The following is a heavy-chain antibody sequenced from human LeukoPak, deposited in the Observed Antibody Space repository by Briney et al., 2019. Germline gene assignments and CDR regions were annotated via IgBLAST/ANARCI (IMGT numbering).Heavy chain of an antibody. D-gene: IGHD3-22*01. CDR1: GFTFTNYA. CDR2: ISGSGSNT. CDR3: ARDYYDSSGYYGLLDY. Sequence: GGSLRLSCAASGFTFTNYAMSWVRQAPGKELEWVSAISGSGSNTYYADSVKGRFTISRDNSKNTLYLQMNSLRAEDTAVYYCARDYYDSSGYYGLLDYWGQGTLVTVSS. J-gene: IGHJ4*02. V-gene: IGHV3-23*01.